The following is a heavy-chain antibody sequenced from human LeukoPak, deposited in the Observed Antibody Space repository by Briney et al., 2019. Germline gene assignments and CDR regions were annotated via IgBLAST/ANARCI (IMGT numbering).Heavy chain of an antibody. CDR1: GGSISHYF. D-gene: IGHD6-13*01. CDR3: ARGVAAAGPMWYFDY. J-gene: IGHJ4*02. V-gene: IGHV4-59*08. Sequence: SETLSLTCTVSGGSISHYFWSWIRQPPGKPLEWIGYIYYSGSTNYNPSLKSRLTISVDTSKDQFSLKLSSVTAADTAVYYCARGVAAAGPMWYFDYWGQGTLVTVSS. CDR2: IYYSGST.